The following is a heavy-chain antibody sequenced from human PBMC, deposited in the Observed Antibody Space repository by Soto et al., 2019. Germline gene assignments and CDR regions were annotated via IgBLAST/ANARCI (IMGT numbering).Heavy chain of an antibody. CDR2: IYYSGST. V-gene: IGHV4-31*03. CDR3: ARGIAAAGNFDY. CDR1: GGSISSGGYY. D-gene: IGHD6-13*01. Sequence: SETLSLTCTVSGGSISSGGYYWSWIRQHPGKGLEWIGYIYYSGSTYYNPSLKSRVTISVDTSKNQFSLKLSSVNAADTAVYYCARGIAAAGNFDYWGQGTQVTVSS. J-gene: IGHJ4*02.